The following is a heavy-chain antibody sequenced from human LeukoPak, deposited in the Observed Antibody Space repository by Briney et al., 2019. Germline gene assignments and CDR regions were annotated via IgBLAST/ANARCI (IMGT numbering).Heavy chain of an antibody. V-gene: IGHV3-11*01. CDR3: ARSYYYGSGSYDYYYSMDV. CDR1: VHLYRHCY. D-gene: IGHD3-10*01. Sequence: LTLSCTPSVHLYRHCYTSWPPHAPQEGREGVSYISSSKNTIQYGDSVKGRFTISRDNAKTSLYLQMNSLRAEDTAVYYCARSYYYGSGSYDYYYSMDVWGQGTTVTVSS. CDR2: ISSSKNTI. J-gene: IGHJ6*02.